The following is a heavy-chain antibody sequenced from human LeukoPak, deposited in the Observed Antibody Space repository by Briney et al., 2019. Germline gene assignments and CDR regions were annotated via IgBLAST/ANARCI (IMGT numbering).Heavy chain of an antibody. CDR3: ARSTVGATLYFDY. D-gene: IGHD1-26*01. V-gene: IGHV3-23*01. CDR1: GFTFSSYA. J-gene: IGHJ4*02. Sequence: PGGSLRLSCAASGFTFSSYAMSWVRQAPGKGPEWVSAISGSGGSTYYADSVKGRFTISRDNAKNSLYLQMNSLRAEDTAVYHCARSTVGATLYFDYWGQGTLVTVSS. CDR2: ISGSGGST.